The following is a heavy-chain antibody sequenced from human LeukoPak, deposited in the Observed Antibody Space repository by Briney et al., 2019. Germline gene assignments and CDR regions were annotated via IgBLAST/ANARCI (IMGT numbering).Heavy chain of an antibody. J-gene: IGHJ4*02. Sequence: GGSLRLSCAASGFTFSSYAMSWVRQAPGKGLEWVSAISGSGGSTYYADSVKGRFTISRDNSKNTLYLQMNSLRAEDTAVYYCARDQDWNHRGGLDYWGQGTLVTVSS. CDR2: ISGSGGST. V-gene: IGHV3-23*01. D-gene: IGHD1-1*01. CDR1: GFTFSSYA. CDR3: ARDQDWNHRGGLDY.